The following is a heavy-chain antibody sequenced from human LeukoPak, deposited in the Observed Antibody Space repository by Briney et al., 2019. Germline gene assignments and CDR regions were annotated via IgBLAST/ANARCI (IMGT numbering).Heavy chain of an antibody. V-gene: IGHV3-23*01. D-gene: IGHD1-1*01. Sequence: GGSLRLSCVASGFTFSNYAMSWVRQAPGKGLEWVSDISGDSGGTNYADSVKGRFTISRDNSKNTLYLQMNSLRAEDTAAYYCAKDGGPTVFYYFDSWGQGTLVTVSS. CDR3: AKDGGPTVFYYFDS. CDR2: ISGDSGGT. CDR1: GFTFSNYA. J-gene: IGHJ4*02.